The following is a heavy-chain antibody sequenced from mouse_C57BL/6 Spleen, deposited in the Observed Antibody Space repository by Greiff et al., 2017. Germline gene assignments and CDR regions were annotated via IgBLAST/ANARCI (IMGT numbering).Heavy chain of an antibody. D-gene: IGHD1-1*01. CDR2: ISNGGGST. CDR1: GFTFSDYY. J-gene: IGHJ2*01. CDR3: ARRYGSFYYFDY. Sequence: DVHLVESGGGLVQPGGSLKLSCAASGFTFSDYYMYWVRQTPEKRLEWVAYISNGGGSTYYPDTVKGRFTISRDNAKNTLYLQMSRLKSEDTAMYYCARRYGSFYYFDYWGQGTTLTVSS. V-gene: IGHV5-12*01.